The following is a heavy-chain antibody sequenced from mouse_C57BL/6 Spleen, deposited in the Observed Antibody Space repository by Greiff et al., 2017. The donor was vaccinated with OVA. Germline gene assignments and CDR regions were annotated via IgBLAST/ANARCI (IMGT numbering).Heavy chain of an antibody. V-gene: IGHV1-50*01. CDR2: IDPSDSYT. CDR1: GYTFTSYW. CDR3: ARRLYGSSYRYFDV. D-gene: IGHD1-1*01. J-gene: IGHJ1*03. Sequence: QVQLQQPGAELVKPGASVKLSCKASGYTFTSYWMQWVKQRPGQGLEWIGEIDPSDSYTNYNQKFKGKATLTVDTSSSTAYMQLSSLTSEDSAVDYCARRLYGSSYRYFDVWGTGTTVTVSA.